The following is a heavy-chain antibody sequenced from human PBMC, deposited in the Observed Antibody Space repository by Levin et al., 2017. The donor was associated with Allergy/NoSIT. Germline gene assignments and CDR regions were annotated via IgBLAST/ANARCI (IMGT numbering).Heavy chain of an antibody. CDR3: AKEIFGSPTPHDAFDI. J-gene: IGHJ3*02. Sequence: GESLKISCAASGFTFSSYGMHWVRQAPGKGLEWVAVISYDENNKYYADSVKGRFTISRDNSKNTLYLQMNSLRAEDTAVYYCAKEIFGSPTPHDAFDIWGQGTMVTVSS. CDR1: GFTFSSYG. V-gene: IGHV3-30*18. D-gene: IGHD1-26*01. CDR2: ISYDENNK.